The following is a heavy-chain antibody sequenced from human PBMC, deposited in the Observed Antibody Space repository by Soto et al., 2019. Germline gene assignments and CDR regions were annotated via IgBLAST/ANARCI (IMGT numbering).Heavy chain of an antibody. CDR1: GFTFSTDS. CDR3: ARFFGSGFDC. D-gene: IGHD6-19*01. J-gene: IGHJ4*02. V-gene: IGHV3-48*02. CDR2: ISTSGATR. Sequence: EVQLVESGGGLVQPGGSLRLSCVASGFTFSTDSMNWVRQAPGKGLEWVAHISTSGATRYYADSMKGRFTISRDNAKTSLYLQMDSLRNEDTAVYYCARFFGSGFDCWGQGTLVTVSS.